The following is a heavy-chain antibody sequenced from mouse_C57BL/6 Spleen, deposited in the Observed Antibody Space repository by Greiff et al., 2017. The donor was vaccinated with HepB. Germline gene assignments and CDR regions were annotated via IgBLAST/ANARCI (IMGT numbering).Heavy chain of an antibody. Sequence: QVQLKQPGTELVKPGASVKLSCKASGYTFTSYWMHWVKQRPGQGLEWIGNINPSNGGTNYNEKFKSKATLTVDKSSSTAYMQLSSLPSEDSAVYFCAREVYYGSRWFAYWGQGTLVTVSA. J-gene: IGHJ3*01. CDR3: AREVYYGSRWFAY. V-gene: IGHV1-53*01. CDR1: GYTFTSYW. D-gene: IGHD1-1*01. CDR2: INPSNGGT.